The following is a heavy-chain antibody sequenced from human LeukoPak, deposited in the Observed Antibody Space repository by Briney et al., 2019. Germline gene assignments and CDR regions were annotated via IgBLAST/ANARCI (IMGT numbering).Heavy chain of an antibody. CDR2: IKQDGSQE. J-gene: IGHJ4*02. D-gene: IGHD3-3*01. V-gene: IGHV3-7*01. Sequence: RPGGSLRLSCAASRFTLSTYWMSWVRQAPGKGLEWVAHIKQDGSQEYYVDSVKGRFTISRDSAKNSLYLQMNSLRAEDTAVYYYARGVPYDSWSGPHYSDYWGQGTLVTVSS. CDR3: ARGVPYDSWSGPHYSDY. CDR1: RFTLSTYW.